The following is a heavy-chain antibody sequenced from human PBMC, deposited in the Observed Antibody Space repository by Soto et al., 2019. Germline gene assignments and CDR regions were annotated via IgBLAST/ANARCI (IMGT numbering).Heavy chain of an antibody. D-gene: IGHD2-15*01. CDR1: GFTFSSYG. V-gene: IGHV3-30*18. J-gene: IGHJ6*03. Sequence: GGSLRLSCAASGFTFSSYGMHWVRQAPGKGLEWVAVISYDGSNKYYADSVKGRFTISRDNSKNTLYLQMNSLRAEDTAVYYCAKDKGCSGGSCSYYMDVWGKGTTVTVSS. CDR2: ISYDGSNK. CDR3: AKDKGCSGGSCSYYMDV.